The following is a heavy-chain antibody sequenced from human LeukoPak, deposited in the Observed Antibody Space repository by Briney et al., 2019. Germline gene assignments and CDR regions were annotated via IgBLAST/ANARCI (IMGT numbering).Heavy chain of an antibody. J-gene: IGHJ4*02. D-gene: IGHD3-10*01. Sequence: PGGSLRLSCVVSGFTFSTYSMSWVRQAPGKGLVWVSRINSDGSNTTYADSVQGRFTISRDNAKNTLDLQMNSLRDEDTAVYYCTRGGSGGTVDHWGQGTQVTVSS. CDR2: INSDGSNT. CDR1: GFTFSTYS. CDR3: TRGGSGGTVDH. V-gene: IGHV3-74*01.